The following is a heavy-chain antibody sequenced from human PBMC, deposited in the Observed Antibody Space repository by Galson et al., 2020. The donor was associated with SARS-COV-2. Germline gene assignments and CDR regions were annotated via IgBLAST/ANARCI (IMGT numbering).Heavy chain of an antibody. CDR2: ISYDGSNK. D-gene: IGHD1-26*01. J-gene: IGHJ3*02. Sequence: GGSLRLSCAASGFTFSSYSMHWVRQAPGKGLGWVAVISYDGSNKYYADSVKSLFTISRDNSKNTRYRQMNSLRAEDTAVYYCARGGIVGAVHDAFDIWGQGTMVTVSS. V-gene: IGHV3-30*04. CDR3: ARGGIVGAVHDAFDI. CDR1: GFTFSSYS.